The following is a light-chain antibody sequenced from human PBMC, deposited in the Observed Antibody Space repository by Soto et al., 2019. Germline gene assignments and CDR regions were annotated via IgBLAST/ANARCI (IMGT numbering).Light chain of an antibody. CDR3: SSYTGGNPSYV. V-gene: IGLV2-8*01. CDR1: SSDVGGYDY. J-gene: IGLJ1*01. CDR2: EVT. Sequence: QSALTQPPSASGSPGQSVTISCTGTSSDVGGYDYVSWYRQHPGKAPKLMIYEVTIRPSGVSDRFSGSKSGNTASLTVSGLQAEDEADYYCSSYTGGNPSYVFXTGTKVTVL.